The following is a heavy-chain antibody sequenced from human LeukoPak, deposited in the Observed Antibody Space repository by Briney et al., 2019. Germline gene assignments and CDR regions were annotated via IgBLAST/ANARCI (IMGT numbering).Heavy chain of an antibody. D-gene: IGHD5-24*01. Sequence: GGSLRLSCAASGFTVSSNYMSWVRQAPGKGLEWVSVIYSGGSTYYADSVKGRFTISRDNAKNTLYLQMNSLRAEDTAVYYCARDPKLYYYYYGMDVWGQGTTVTVSS. J-gene: IGHJ6*02. V-gene: IGHV3-53*01. CDR3: ARDPKLYYYYYGMDV. CDR1: GFTVSSNY. CDR2: IYSGGST.